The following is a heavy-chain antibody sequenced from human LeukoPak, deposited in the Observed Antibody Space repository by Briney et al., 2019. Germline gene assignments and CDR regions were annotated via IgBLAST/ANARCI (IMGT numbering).Heavy chain of an antibody. CDR3: AKIESEDYGDYDYIDY. D-gene: IGHD4-17*01. V-gene: IGHV3-23*01. J-gene: IGHJ4*02. CDR2: ISGSGGST. CDR1: GFTFSSYA. Sequence: SGGSLRLPCAASGFTFSSYAMSWVRQAPGKGLEWVSAISGSGGSTYYADSVKGRFTISRDNSKNTLHLQMNRLRAEDTAVYYCAKIESEDYGDYDYIDYWGQGTLVTVSS.